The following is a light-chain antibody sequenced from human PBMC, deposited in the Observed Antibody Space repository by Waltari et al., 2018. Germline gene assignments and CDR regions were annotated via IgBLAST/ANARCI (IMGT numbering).Light chain of an antibody. CDR2: KAS. CDR1: QSISSW. Sequence: DIRMTQSPSTLSAFVGDRVTITCRASQSISSWLAWYQQKPGKAPKLLTYKASNLESGVPSRFSGSGSGTEFTLTISGLQPDDFATYYCQQYSSYPHTFGQGTKLEMK. J-gene: IGKJ2*01. V-gene: IGKV1-5*03. CDR3: QQYSSYPHT.